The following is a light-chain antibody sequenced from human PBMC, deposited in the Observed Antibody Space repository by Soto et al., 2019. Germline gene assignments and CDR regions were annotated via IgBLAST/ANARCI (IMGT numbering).Light chain of an antibody. CDR1: SSYVGVYYY. J-gene: IGLJ7*01. V-gene: IGLV2-14*03. Sequence: QSALTQPASVCGSPGQSITISCTGTSSYVGVYYYVSWFQQHPGKAPKLMIYDVTARPSGVSNRFSGSMSGNTASLTISGLQAEDEADYYCGSYTSSSTLEMVFGGGTQLTVL. CDR2: DVT. CDR3: GSYTSSSTLEMV.